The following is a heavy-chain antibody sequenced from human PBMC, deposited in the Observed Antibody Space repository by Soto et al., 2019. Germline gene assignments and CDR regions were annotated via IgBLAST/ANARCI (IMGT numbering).Heavy chain of an antibody. J-gene: IGHJ5*02. CDR2: IYYSGST. Sequence: SETLSLTCTVSGGSISSGDYYWSWIRQPPGKGLEWIGYIYYSGSTYYNPSLESRVTISVDTSKNQFSLKLSSVTAADTAVYYCASRYCSSTSCYKVNWFDPWGQGTLVTVSS. V-gene: IGHV4-30-4*01. D-gene: IGHD2-2*02. CDR3: ASRYCSSTSCYKVNWFDP. CDR1: GGSISSGDYY.